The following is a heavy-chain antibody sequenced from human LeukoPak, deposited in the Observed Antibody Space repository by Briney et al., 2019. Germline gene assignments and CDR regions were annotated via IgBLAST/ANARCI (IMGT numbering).Heavy chain of an antibody. Sequence: GGSLRLSCAASGFTFSSYGMHWVRQAPGKWLEWVSVIWYDGSNKYYADSVKGRFTISRDNSKNTLYLQMNSLRAEDTAVYYCARGAAVAAPAPFHYWGQGTLVTVSS. V-gene: IGHV3-33*01. CDR3: ARGAAVAAPAPFHY. D-gene: IGHD6-19*01. CDR2: IWYDGSNK. J-gene: IGHJ4*02. CDR1: GFTFSSYG.